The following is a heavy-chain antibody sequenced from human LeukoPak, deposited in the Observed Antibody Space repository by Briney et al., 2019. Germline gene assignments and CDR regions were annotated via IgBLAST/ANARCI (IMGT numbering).Heavy chain of an antibody. J-gene: IGHJ6*02. Sequence: GGSLRLSCAASGFTVSSNYMSWVRQAPGKGLEWVSVIYSGGSTYYADSVKGRFTISRDNSKNTLYLQMNSLRAEDTAVYYCAKESVLMVYAIYYGMDVWGQGTTVTVSS. CDR2: IYSGGST. CDR1: GFTVSSNY. D-gene: IGHD2-8*01. CDR3: AKESVLMVYAIYYGMDV. V-gene: IGHV3-53*01.